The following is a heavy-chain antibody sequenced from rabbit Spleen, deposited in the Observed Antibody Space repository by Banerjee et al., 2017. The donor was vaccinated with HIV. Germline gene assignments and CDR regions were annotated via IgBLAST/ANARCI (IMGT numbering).Heavy chain of an antibody. Sequence: QEQLEEYGGDLVKPEGSLTLTCTASGFSFSVNYDMCWVRQAPGKGLEWIGCIYTGNAKTYYASWAKGRFTISKTSSPTVTLQMTSLTVADTATYFCARDSGSGDYIDGYFSLWGPGTLVTVS. CDR2: IYTGNAKT. J-gene: IGHJ4*01. V-gene: IGHV1S45*01. CDR1: GFSFSVNYD. D-gene: IGHD1-1*01. CDR3: ARDSGSGDYIDGYFSL.